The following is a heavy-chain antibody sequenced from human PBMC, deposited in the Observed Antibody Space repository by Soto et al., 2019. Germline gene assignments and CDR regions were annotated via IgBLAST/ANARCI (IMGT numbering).Heavy chain of an antibody. CDR2: IYTSGST. J-gene: IGHJ5*02. V-gene: IGHV4-4*07. Sequence: SETLTLTCTVSGGSISSYYWSWIRQPAGKGLEWIGRIYTSGSTNYNPSLKSRVTMSVDTSKNQFSLKLSSVTAADTAVYYCARDSLIVVVPAAIGGWFDTWGQGTLVTVS. CDR3: ARDSLIVVVPAAIGGWFDT. D-gene: IGHD2-2*01. CDR1: GGSISSYY.